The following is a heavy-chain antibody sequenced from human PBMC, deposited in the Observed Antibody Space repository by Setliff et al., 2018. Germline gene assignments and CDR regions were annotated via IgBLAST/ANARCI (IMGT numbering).Heavy chain of an antibody. V-gene: IGHV4-31*03. D-gene: IGHD2-21*01. CDR1: GDSISIGAYF. CDR3: VRGRTSGLFLSRFDP. Sequence: LSLTCSVSGDSISIGAYFWSWIRHRPGEGLEYIGHITSSGYTNYSPSLQGRVAISEDTSENQFSLKLSSVTAADTAIYFCVRGRTSGLFLSRFDPWGQGTLVTVS. J-gene: IGHJ5*02. CDR2: ITSSGYT.